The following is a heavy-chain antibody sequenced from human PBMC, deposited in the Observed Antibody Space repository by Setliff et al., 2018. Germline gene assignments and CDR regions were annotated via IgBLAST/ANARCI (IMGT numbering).Heavy chain of an antibody. CDR1: GGSISSSSYY. CDR2: IYCSGST. J-gene: IGHJ5*02. D-gene: IGHD3-22*01. Sequence: SETLSLTCTVSGGSISSSSYYWGWIRQPPGKGLEWIGGIYCSGSTYYNPSLKSRVTISVDTSKNQFSLKLSSVTAADTAVYYCARLGSARYDSSGYYPDNWFDPWGQGTLVTVSS. V-gene: IGHV4-39*01. CDR3: ARLGSARYDSSGYYPDNWFDP.